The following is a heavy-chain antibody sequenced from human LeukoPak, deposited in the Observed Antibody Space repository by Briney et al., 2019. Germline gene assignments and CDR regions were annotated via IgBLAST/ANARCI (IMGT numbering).Heavy chain of an antibody. Sequence: GGSLRLSCAASGFTFSSYDMHWVRQATGKGLEWVSAIGTAGDTYYPGSVKGRFTISRENAKNSLYLQMNSLRAEDTAVYYCAKTGFGELFYFDYWGQGTLVTVSS. D-gene: IGHD3-10*01. V-gene: IGHV3-13*01. CDR3: AKTGFGELFYFDY. CDR2: IGTAGDT. CDR1: GFTFSSYD. J-gene: IGHJ4*02.